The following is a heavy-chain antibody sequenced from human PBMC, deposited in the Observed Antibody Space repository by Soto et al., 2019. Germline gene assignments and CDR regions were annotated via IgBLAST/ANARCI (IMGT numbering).Heavy chain of an antibody. CDR3: AKSWGPYCTNGVCLHAFDI. CDR2: ISGSGGST. V-gene: IGHV3-23*01. Sequence: GGSLRLSCAASGFTFSSYAMSWVRQAPGKGLEWVSAISGSGGSTYYADSVKGRFTISRDNSKNTLYLQMNSLRAEDTAVYYCAKSWGPYCTNGVCLHAFDIWGQGTMVTVSS. J-gene: IGHJ3*02. CDR1: GFTFSSYA. D-gene: IGHD2-8*01.